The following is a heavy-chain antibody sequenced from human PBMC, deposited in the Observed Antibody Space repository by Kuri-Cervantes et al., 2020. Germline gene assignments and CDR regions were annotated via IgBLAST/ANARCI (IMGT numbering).Heavy chain of an antibody. CDR1: GFTFSSYW. V-gene: IGHV3-21*01. CDR3: ARQWLVREGDAFDI. J-gene: IGHJ3*02. CDR2: ISSSSSYI. Sequence: GGSLRFSCAASGFTFSSYWMSWVRQAPGKGLEWVSSISSSSSYIYYADSVKGRFTISRDNAKNSLYLQMNSLRAEDTAVYYCARQWLVREGDAFDIWGQGTMVTVSS. D-gene: IGHD6-19*01.